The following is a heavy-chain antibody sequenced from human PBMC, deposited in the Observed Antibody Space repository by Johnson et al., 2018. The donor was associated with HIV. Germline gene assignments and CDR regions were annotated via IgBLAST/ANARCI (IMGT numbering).Heavy chain of an antibody. CDR3: AREESIVVVIAIQAFDI. V-gene: IGHV3-33*01. J-gene: IGHJ3*02. D-gene: IGHD2-21*01. CDR2: IWYDGNNK. Sequence: QVQLVESGGGVVQPGRSLRLSCAASGFTFSSYGMHWVRQAPGKGLQWVAVIWYDGNNKYYADSVKGRFTISRDNSKNTLYLQMNSLRAEDTAVYYCAREESIVVVIAIQAFDIWGQGTMVTVSS. CDR1: GFTFSSYG.